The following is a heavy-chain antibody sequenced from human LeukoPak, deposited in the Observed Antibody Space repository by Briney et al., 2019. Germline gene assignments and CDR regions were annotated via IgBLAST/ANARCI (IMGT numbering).Heavy chain of an antibody. CDR1: GGSISSYY. CDR3: AREGRYCTNGVCYNYFDY. D-gene: IGHD2-8*01. J-gene: IGHJ4*02. Sequence: SETLSLTCTVSGGSISSYYWSWIRQPAGKGLEWIGRIYTNGSTNYNLSLKGRVTMSVDTSKNQFSLKLSSVTAADTAVYYCAREGRYCTNGVCYNYFDYWGQGTLVTVSS. CDR2: IYTNGST. V-gene: IGHV4-4*07.